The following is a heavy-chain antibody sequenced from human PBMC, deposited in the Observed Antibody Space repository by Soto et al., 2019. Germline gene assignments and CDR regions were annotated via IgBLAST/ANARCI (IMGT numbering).Heavy chain of an antibody. CDR1: GVSISSSSDY. D-gene: IGHD5-18*01. Sequence: QLQLQESGPGLVKFSETLSLTCTVSGVSISSSSDYWGWIRQPPGKGLEWIGSIYYSGSTDYNPSLKSPVTISVDTSKNQLSLRLSSVTAADTAVYYCARHRVTAYWYFDLWGRGTLVTVSS. CDR2: IYYSGST. CDR3: ARHRVTAYWYFDL. V-gene: IGHV4-39*01. J-gene: IGHJ2*01.